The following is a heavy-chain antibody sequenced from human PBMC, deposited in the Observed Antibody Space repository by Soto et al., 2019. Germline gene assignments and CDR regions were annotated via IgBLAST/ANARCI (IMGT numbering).Heavy chain of an antibody. J-gene: IGHJ6*02. CDR3: AKVLGYCSSSSCSREAYYYYGMDV. CDR2: ISYDGGNK. D-gene: IGHD2-2*01. Sequence: GGSLRLSCAASGFTFNSYGIHWVRQAPGKGLEWVATISYDGGNKYHADSVKGRFTISRDNPKNTLYLQMNNLRAEDTAVYYCAKVLGYCSSSSCSREAYYYYGMDVWGQGTTVTV. CDR1: GFTFNSYG. V-gene: IGHV3-30*18.